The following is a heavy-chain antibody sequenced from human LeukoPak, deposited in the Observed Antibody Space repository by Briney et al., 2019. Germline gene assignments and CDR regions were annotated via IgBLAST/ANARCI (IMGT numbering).Heavy chain of an antibody. D-gene: IGHD2-21*02. J-gene: IGHJ3*02. CDR2: IYTDGTTK. CDR3: ASLVVTDDWAFDI. Sequence: PGGSLRLSCAASGFAFSRYWMHWIRQVPGKGLVWVSAIYTDGTTKRYADSVKGRFTISRDNAKNTLSLQMNSLSVEDTAVYYCASLVVTDDWAFDIWGRGTMVTVSS. CDR1: GFAFSRYW. V-gene: IGHV3-74*01.